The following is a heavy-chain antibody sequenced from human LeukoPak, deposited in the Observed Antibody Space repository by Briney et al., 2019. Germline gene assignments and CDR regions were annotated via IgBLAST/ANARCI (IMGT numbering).Heavy chain of an antibody. V-gene: IGHV1-69*13. D-gene: IGHD3-9*01. CDR3: ARWYYDILTGSSVGDYHYGMDV. CDR1: GGTFSSYA. CDR2: IIPIFGTA. J-gene: IGHJ6*02. Sequence: SVKVSCKASGGTFSSYAISWVRQAPGQGLEWMGGIIPIFGTANYAQKFQGRVTITADESTSTAYMELSSPRSEDTAVYYCARWYYDILTGSSVGDYHYGMDVWGQGTTVTVSS.